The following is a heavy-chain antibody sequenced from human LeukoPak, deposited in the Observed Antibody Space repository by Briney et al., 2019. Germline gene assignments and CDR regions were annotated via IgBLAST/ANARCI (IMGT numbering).Heavy chain of an antibody. J-gene: IGHJ2*01. D-gene: IGHD2-15*01. CDR2: IYSGGST. V-gene: IGHV3-66*02. CDR3: AREAPYSLVPNWYFDL. Sequence: GGSLRLSCAAPGFTVSSNYMSWVRQAPGKGLEWVSVIYSGGSTYYAESVKGRFTISRDNSKSTLYLQMNSLRAEDTAVYYCAREAPYSLVPNWYFDLWGRGTLVTVSS. CDR1: GFTVSSNY.